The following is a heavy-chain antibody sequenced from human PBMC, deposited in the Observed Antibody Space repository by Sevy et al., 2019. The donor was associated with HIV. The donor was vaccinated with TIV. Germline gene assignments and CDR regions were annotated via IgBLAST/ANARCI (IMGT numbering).Heavy chain of an antibody. J-gene: IGHJ4*02. D-gene: IGHD2-2*01. CDR1: GGSISSSNW. CDR3: ARIEKRQLLFYYFDY. CDR2: IYHSGST. Sequence: SETLSLTCAVSGGSISSSNWWSWVRQPPGKGLEWIGEIYHSGSTNYNPSLKSRVTISVDKSKNQFSLKLSSVTAADTAVYYCARIEKRQLLFYYFDYWGQGTLVTVSS. V-gene: IGHV4-4*02.